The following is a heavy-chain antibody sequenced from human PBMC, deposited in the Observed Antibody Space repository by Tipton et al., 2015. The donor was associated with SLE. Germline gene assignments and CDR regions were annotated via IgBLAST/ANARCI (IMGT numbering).Heavy chain of an antibody. J-gene: IGHJ4*02. CDR3: ARGDSMSWLNY. CDR1: GASVTTGTYS. V-gene: IGHV4-61*02. Sequence: TLSLPCSVSGASVTTGTYSWNWIRQPAGTGLEWIGRIFATGATNYNASLESRVTTSMDTSKNQFSLELTSVTAADAAVYYCARGDSMSWLNYWGRGTLVTVSS. CDR2: IFATGAT. D-gene: IGHD3-22*01.